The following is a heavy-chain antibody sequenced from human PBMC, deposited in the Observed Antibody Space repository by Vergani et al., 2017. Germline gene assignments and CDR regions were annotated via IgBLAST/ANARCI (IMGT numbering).Heavy chain of an antibody. D-gene: IGHD3-22*01. J-gene: IGHJ5*02. V-gene: IGHV4-38-2*02. CDR3: ARDMGVVITGNWFDP. CDR2: VFHSGSA. Sequence: QVQLQESGPGLVKPSETLSLTCSVSGYSISRGYYWGWIRQPPGKGLEWIATVFHSGSAYYNPSLKSRVTISVDTSKNQFSLKLSSVTAADTAVYYCARDMGVVITGNWFDPWGQGTLVTVSS. CDR1: GYSISRGYY.